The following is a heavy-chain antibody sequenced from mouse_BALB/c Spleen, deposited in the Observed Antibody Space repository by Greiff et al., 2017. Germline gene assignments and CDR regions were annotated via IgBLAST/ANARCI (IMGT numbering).Heavy chain of an antibody. D-gene: IGHD1-1*01. CDR1: GFTFSSFG. Sequence: EVKVVESGGGLVQPGGSRKLSCAASGFTFSSFGMHWVRQAPETGLEWVAYISSGSSTIYYADTVKGRFTISRDNPKNTLFLQMTSLRSEDTAMYYCARSYYYGSSPYAMDYWGQGTSVTVSS. CDR2: ISSGSSTI. CDR3: ARSYYYGSSPYAMDY. J-gene: IGHJ4*01. V-gene: IGHV5-17*02.